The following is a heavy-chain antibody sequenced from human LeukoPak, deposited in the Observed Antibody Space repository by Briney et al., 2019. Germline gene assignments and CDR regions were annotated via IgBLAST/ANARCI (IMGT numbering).Heavy chain of an antibody. CDR1: GGSFSGYY. CDR2: INHSGST. D-gene: IGHD6-13*01. CDR3: ARDNYPIAGSFDP. V-gene: IGHV4-34*01. Sequence: SSETLSLTCAVYGGSFSGYYWSWIRQPPGKGLEWIGEINHSGSTNYNPSLKSRVTISVDTSKNQFSLKLSSVTAADTAVYYCARDNYPIAGSFDPWGQGTLVTVSS. J-gene: IGHJ5*02.